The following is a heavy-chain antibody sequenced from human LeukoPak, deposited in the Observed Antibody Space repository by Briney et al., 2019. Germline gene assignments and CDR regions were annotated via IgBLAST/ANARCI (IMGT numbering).Heavy chain of an antibody. J-gene: IGHJ6*03. V-gene: IGHV1-69*06. CDR1: GGTFSSYA. CDR3: ASMDSSSSQSYYYYYYMDV. D-gene: IGHD6-6*01. CDR2: IIPIFGTA. Sequence: SVTVSCKASGGTFSSYAISWVRQAPGQGLEWMGGIIPIFGTANYAQKFQGRVTITADKSTSTAYMELSSLRSEDTAVYYCASMDSSSSQSYYYYYYMDVWGKGTTVTVSS.